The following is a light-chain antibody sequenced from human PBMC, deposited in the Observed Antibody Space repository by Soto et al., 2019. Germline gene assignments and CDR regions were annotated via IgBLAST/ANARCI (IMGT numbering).Light chain of an antibody. V-gene: IGKV1-12*01. J-gene: IGKJ2*03. CDR1: QAIDSW. CDR2: TGS. Sequence: DIQMTQSPSSVSASVGDRVTITCRASQAIDSWLAWYQQKPGEAPKLLIFTGSLLHSGVPPRFSGSGSGTDFTLTISSLQPEDFATYYCQQSFSSPRSFGQGTKVEIK. CDR3: QQSFSSPRS.